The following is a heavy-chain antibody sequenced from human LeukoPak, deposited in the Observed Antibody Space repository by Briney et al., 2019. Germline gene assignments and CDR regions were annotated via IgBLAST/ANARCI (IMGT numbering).Heavy chain of an antibody. D-gene: IGHD6-19*01. V-gene: IGHV3-21*01. J-gene: IGHJ4*02. Sequence: PGGSLRLSCAASGFTFSSYSMNWVRQAPGKGLEWVSSISSSSSYIYYADSVKGRFTISRDNAKNSLYLQMNSLRAEDTAVYYRASGPGIAVAGDFDYWGQGTLVTVSS. CDR1: GFTFSSYS. CDR2: ISSSSSYI. CDR3: ASGPGIAVAGDFDY.